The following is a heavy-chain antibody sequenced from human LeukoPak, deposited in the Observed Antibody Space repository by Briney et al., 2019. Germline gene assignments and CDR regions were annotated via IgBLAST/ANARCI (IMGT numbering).Heavy chain of an antibody. CDR1: GFTFSAYA. CDR3: ARDPNGDYIGAFDK. V-gene: IGHV3-23*01. D-gene: IGHD4-17*01. CDR2: IRGGGGSA. J-gene: IGHJ3*02. Sequence: GSLRLSCTASGFTFSAYAMMWVRQAPGKGPEWVSAIRGGGGSAFYADSVKGRFTISRDNSKYTLFLQMNSLRAEDTAVYYCARDPNGDYIGAFDKWGPGTMVTVSS.